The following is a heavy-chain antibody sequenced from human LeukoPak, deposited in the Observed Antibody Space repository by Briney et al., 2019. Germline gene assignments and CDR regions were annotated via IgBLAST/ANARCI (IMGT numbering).Heavy chain of an antibody. J-gene: IGHJ4*02. V-gene: IGHV3-30*04. CDR3: AKGYYGSGSYGWFDY. CDR2: ISYDGSNK. D-gene: IGHD3-10*01. CDR1: GFTFSSYA. Sequence: GGSLRLSCAASGFTFSSYAMHWVRQAPGKGLEWVAVISYDGSNKYYADSVKGRFTISRDNSKNTLFLHMNSLRAEDTAVYSCAKGYYGSGSYGWFDYWGQGTLVTVSS.